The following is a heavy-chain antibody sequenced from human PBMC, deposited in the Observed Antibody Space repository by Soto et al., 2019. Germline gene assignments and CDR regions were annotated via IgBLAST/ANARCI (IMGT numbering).Heavy chain of an antibody. V-gene: IGHV4-39*01. Sequence: SETLSLTCTVSGGSISSSSYYWGWIRQPPGKGLEWIGSIYYSGSTYYNPSLKSRVTISVDTSKNQFSLKLSSVTAADTAVYYCARQSPLGGFDYWGQGTLVTVSS. CDR1: GGSISSSSYY. J-gene: IGHJ4*02. D-gene: IGHD2-15*01. CDR3: ARQSPLGGFDY. CDR2: IYYSGST.